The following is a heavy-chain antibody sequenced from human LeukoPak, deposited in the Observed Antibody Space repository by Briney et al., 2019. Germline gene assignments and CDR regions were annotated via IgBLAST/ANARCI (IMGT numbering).Heavy chain of an antibody. Sequence: GGSLRLSCAASGFALSSHWMTWVRQAPGKGLEWVSYISSSGSTIYYADSVKGRFTISRDNAKNSLYLQMNSLRAEDTAVYYCARDRSSPSGYSGYDYYFDYWGQGTLVTVSS. V-gene: IGHV3-48*04. CDR2: ISSSGSTI. CDR1: GFALSSHW. D-gene: IGHD5-12*01. CDR3: ARDRSSPSGYSGYDYYFDY. J-gene: IGHJ4*02.